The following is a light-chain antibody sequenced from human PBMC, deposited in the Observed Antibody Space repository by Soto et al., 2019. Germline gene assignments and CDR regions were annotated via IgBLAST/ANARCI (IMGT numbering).Light chain of an antibody. CDR3: CSCPGTPTPR. CDR2: DGD. J-gene: IGLJ1*01. V-gene: IGLV2-23*01. Sequence: QSALTQPASVSGSPGQSITISCTGTNSDIGSFHLVSWYQQYPGKAPKLMIYDGDMRPSGVSNRFSGSKSGNTASLTISGLQAEDEADYYCCSCPGTPTPRFGSGTKVTVL. CDR1: NSDIGSFHL.